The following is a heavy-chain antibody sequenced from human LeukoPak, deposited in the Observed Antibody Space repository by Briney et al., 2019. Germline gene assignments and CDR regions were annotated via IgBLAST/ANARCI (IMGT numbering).Heavy chain of an antibody. Sequence: GALRLSCAASGFTFSNFAMNWVRQAPGKGLEWVSTISGSSISTYYSDSVKGRFTISRDNPKNTLYLQMNSLRAEDTAVYYCTKGDNNILTGYYNSFDSWGQGTLVTVSS. CDR2: ISGSSIST. J-gene: IGHJ4*02. CDR3: TKGDNNILTGYYNSFDS. V-gene: IGHV3-23*01. D-gene: IGHD3-9*01. CDR1: GFTFSNFA.